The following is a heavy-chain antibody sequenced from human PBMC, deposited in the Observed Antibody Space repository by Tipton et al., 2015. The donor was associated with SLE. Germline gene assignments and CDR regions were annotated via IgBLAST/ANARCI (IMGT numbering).Heavy chain of an antibody. D-gene: IGHD3-9*01. CDR2: ISGSGDTI. V-gene: IGHV3-23*01. Sequence: GSLRLSCAASGFTFSSYAMSWVRQAPGKGLEWVSIISGSGDTIFYSDSLKGRFTISRDNSKNTLYLQMNSLRAEDTAVYYCARVTFDGPFDIWGQGTMVTVSS. J-gene: IGHJ3*02. CDR3: ARVTFDGPFDI. CDR1: GFTFSSYA.